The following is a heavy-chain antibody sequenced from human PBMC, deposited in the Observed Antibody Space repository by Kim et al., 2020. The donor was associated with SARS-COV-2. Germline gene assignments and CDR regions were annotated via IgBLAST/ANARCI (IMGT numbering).Heavy chain of an antibody. V-gene: IGHV3-23*01. J-gene: IGHJ6*02. CDR2: IRGVTAAT. CDR3: SKRLASSALDV. D-gene: IGHD6-6*01. CDR1: ELTLSSYV. Sequence: GGSLRLSCAASELTLSSYVMNWVRQAPGKGLEWVSTIRGVTAATFYADSVKGRFTISRDNSQNMLYLQMNSLRAEDTAIYYWSKRLASSALDVWGQRNPV.